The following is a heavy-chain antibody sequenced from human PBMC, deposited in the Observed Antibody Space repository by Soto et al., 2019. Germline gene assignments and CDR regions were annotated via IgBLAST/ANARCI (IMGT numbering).Heavy chain of an antibody. CDR2: ISYDGSNK. J-gene: IGHJ4*02. CDR3: ARDFPSGRECHSGLDY. V-gene: IGHV3-30-3*01. D-gene: IGHD3-10*01. Sequence: GGYLRLACAASGLTFSSYALHWARQAPGKGLKWVALISYDGSNKYYADSVKGRFTISRDNSKNTLYLQMNSLGAEDTAVYYCARDFPSGRECHSGLDYSGQATLVTVFS. CDR1: GLTFSSYA.